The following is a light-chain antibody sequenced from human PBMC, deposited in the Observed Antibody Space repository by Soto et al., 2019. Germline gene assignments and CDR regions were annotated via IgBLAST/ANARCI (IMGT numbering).Light chain of an antibody. CDR1: SSDVGGYNY. J-gene: IGLJ2*01. V-gene: IGLV2-11*01. Sequence: QSALTQPRSVSGSPGQSVTISCTGTSSDVGGYNYVSWYQQHPGKAPKLMIYDVSKRPSGVPDRFSGSKSGNTASLTISGLQGEDEADYYCCSYAGVVFGGGTKLTVL. CDR3: CSYAGVV. CDR2: DVS.